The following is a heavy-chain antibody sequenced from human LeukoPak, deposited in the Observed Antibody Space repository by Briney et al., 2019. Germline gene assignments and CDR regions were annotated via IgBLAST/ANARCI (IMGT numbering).Heavy chain of an antibody. CDR2: VDPKDGET. CDR1: GYTFTDYY. V-gene: IGHV1-69-2*01. Sequence: ATVKISCKVSGYTFTDYYMHWVQQAPGKGLEWMGLVDPKDGETIYAEKFQGRVTITADTSTDTAYMELSSLRSEDTAVYYCATQKRDYYDSSGLDWGQGTLVTVSS. D-gene: IGHD3-22*01. CDR3: ATQKRDYYDSSGLD. J-gene: IGHJ4*02.